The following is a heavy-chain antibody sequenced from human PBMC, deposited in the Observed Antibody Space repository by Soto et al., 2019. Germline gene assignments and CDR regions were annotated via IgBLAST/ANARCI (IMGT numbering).Heavy chain of an antibody. CDR1: GYTFTSYD. J-gene: IGHJ4*02. Sequence: VQLVQSGAEVKKPGASVKVSCKASGYTFTSYDINWVRQATGQGLEWMGWMNPNSGNTGYAQKFQGRVTMTRNTSISTAYIERSSLRSEDTAVYYCAITHLRFGEHHYWGQGTLVTVSS. V-gene: IGHV1-8*01. CDR2: MNPNSGNT. CDR3: AITHLRFGEHHY. D-gene: IGHD3-10*01.